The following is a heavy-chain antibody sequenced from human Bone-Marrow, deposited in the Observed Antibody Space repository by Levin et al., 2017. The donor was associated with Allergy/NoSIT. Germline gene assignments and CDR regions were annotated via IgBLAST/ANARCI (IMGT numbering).Heavy chain of an antibody. Sequence: GESLKISCKASGYTFTGYYMHWVRQAPGQGLEWMGWINPNSGGTNYAQKFQGRVTMTRDTSISTAYMELSRLRSDDTAVYYCASDTAMVTGWYFDRWGRGTLVTVSS. J-gene: IGHJ2*01. CDR2: INPNSGGT. CDR1: GYTFTGYY. V-gene: IGHV1-2*02. CDR3: ASDTAMVTGWYFDR. D-gene: IGHD5-18*01.